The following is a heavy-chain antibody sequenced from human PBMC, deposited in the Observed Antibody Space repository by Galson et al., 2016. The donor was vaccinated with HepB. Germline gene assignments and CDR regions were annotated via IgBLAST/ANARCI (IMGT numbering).Heavy chain of an antibody. CDR1: GDSVSSSTSA. Sequence: CAISGDSVSSSTSAWNWIRQSPSRGLEWLGRTYYRSKWYTDYAVSVKSRITINPDTSKNQFSLQLDSVTPEDTAVYYCARENPPPDDYVWETYRYNYYYGIDVWGQGTTVTVSS. D-gene: IGHD3-16*02. CDR3: ARENPPPDDYVWETYRYNYYYGIDV. J-gene: IGHJ6*02. CDR2: TYYRSKWYT. V-gene: IGHV6-1*01.